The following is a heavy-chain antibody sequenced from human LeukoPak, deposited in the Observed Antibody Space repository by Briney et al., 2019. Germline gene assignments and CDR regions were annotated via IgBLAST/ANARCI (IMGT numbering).Heavy chain of an antibody. D-gene: IGHD3-10*01. J-gene: IGHJ3*02. CDR2: ISRSSSYI. V-gene: IGHV3-21*01. CDR1: EFTFSSYS. CDR3: ARERPYGSGSRAFDI. Sequence: GGSLRLSCAASEFTFSSYSMNWVRQAPGKGLDWVSSISRSSSYIYYADSVKGRFTISRDNAKNSLYLEMNSLRAEDTAVYYCARERPYGSGSRAFDIWGQGTMVTVSS.